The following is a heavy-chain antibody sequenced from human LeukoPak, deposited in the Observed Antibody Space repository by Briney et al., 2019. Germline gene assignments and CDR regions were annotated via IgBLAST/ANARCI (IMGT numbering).Heavy chain of an antibody. CDR2: INPSGGST. Sequence: ASVKVSCKASGYSFTSYYMHWVRQAPGQGLEWMGTINPSGGSTSYAQKFQGRVTMTTDTSTSTAYMELRSLRSDDTAVYYCARPPRGYSSGWPLDYWGQGTLVTVSS. V-gene: IGHV1-46*01. D-gene: IGHD6-19*01. CDR3: ARPPRGYSSGWPLDY. J-gene: IGHJ4*02. CDR1: GYSFTSYY.